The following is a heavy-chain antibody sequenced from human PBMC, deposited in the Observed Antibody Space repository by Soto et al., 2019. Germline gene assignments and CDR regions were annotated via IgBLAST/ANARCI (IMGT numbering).Heavy chain of an antibody. CDR3: AKAPASGPYYYYYGMDV. Sequence: GGSLRLSCAASGFTFSSYAMSWVRQAPGKGLEWVSAISGSGGSTYYADSVKGRFTISRDNSKNTLYLQMNSLRAEDTAVYYCAKAPASGPYYYYYGMDVWGQGTTVTVSS. D-gene: IGHD6-25*01. J-gene: IGHJ6*02. CDR1: GFTFSSYA. CDR2: ISGSGGST. V-gene: IGHV3-23*01.